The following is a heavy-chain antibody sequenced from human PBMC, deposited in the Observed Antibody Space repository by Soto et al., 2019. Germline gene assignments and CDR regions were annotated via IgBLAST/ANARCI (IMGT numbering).Heavy chain of an antibody. CDR3: AGIGEDEYYGMDV. CDR1: CGSISSYY. V-gene: IGHV4-4*07. CDR2: IYAGGST. J-gene: IGHJ6*02. Sequence: PSETLSLTFSVSCGSISSYYCNWIRQPAGKGLEWIGRIYAGGSTKYDPSLKSRVTMLVDTSKNEFSLKLNSVTAADTAVYYCAGIGEDEYYGMDVWGQGTTVTVSS. D-gene: IGHD3-16*01.